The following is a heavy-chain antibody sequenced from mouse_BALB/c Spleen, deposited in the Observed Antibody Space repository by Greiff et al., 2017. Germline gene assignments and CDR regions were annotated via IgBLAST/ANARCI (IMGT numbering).Heavy chain of an antibody. D-gene: IGHD1-1*01. CDR2: FHPYNDDT. CDR3: ATSTVVNYWYFDV. J-gene: IGHJ1*01. CDR1: GYTFTTYP. Sequence: VQLQQSGAELVKPGASVKMSCKAFGYTFTTYPIEWMKQNHGKSLEWIGTFHPYNDDTKYNAKFKGKAKLTVEKSSSTVYLELSRLTSDDSAVYYCATSTVVNYWYFDVWGAGTTVTVSS. V-gene: IGHV1-47*01.